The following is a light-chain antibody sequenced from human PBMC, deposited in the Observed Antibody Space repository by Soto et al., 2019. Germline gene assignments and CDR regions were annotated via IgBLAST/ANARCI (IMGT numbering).Light chain of an antibody. CDR1: QSVSSNY. CDR2: GAS. J-gene: IGKJ1*01. Sequence: DILLTQSPGTLSLSPGETVTLSCRASQSVSSNYLAWYQQRRGRAPRLLIYGASTRATGIPDRFSGRGSGTDFTLAISRLEPEDFAVYYCQQYGDSPWTFGQGTKVDIK. V-gene: IGKV3-20*01. CDR3: QQYGDSPWT.